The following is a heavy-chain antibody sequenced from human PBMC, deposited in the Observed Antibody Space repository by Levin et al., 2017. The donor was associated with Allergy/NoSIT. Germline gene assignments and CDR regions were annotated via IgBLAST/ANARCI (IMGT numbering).Heavy chain of an antibody. V-gene: IGHV3-15*01. J-gene: IGHJ3*01. Sequence: PGGSLRLSCAASGFTFSNAWMSWVRQAPGKGLEWVGRIKSKTDGGTTDYAAPVKGRFTISRDDSKNTLYLQMNSLKTEDTAVYYCTSRFGYLYDSSGYPINWGQGTMVTVSS. CDR3: TSRFGYLYDSSGYPIN. CDR2: IKSKTDGGTT. CDR1: GFTFSNAW. D-gene: IGHD3-22*01.